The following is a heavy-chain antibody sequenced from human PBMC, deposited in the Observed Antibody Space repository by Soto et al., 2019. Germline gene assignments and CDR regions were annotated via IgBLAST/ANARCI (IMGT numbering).Heavy chain of an antibody. CDR2: VNPNNGDT. V-gene: IGHV1-8*01. Sequence: QVQLVQSGAELKKPGASVKVSCKASGYTFSNYDMNWVRQAPGQGPEWIGWVNPNNGDTGYAQKFQGRVTLTTNISTTPAYMELTSLRSEDTAIYYCAKVSRKGSAIDFDYWGQGTLITVSS. CDR1: GYTFSNYD. CDR3: AKVSRKGSAIDFDY. D-gene: IGHD3-10*01. J-gene: IGHJ4*02.